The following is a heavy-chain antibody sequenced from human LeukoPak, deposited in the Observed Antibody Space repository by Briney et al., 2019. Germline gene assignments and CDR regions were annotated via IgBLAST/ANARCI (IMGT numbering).Heavy chain of an antibody. V-gene: IGHV4-34*01. CDR1: GVSFDDYY. D-gene: IGHD4-17*01. CDR3: TRMTTGHDY. CDR2: INHSGYT. Sequence: SETLSLTCGVSGVSFDDYYWSWVRQTPGKGLEWLGEINHSGYTNDSTSLKSRVTLSIDTSRKQFSLNLRSVTVADAGIYYCTRMTTGHDYWGQGTLVTVSS. J-gene: IGHJ4*02.